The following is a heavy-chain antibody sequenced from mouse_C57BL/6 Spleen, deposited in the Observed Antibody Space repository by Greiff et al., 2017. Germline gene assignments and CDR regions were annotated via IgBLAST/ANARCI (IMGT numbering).Heavy chain of an antibody. CDR1: GFTFTDYY. CDR2: IRNKANGYTT. Sequence: EVKVVESGGGLVQPGGSLSLSCAASGFTFTDYYMSWVRQPPGKALEWLGFIRNKANGYTTEYSASVKGRFTISRDNSQSILYLQMNALRAEDSATYYCASTVVALYAMDYWGQGTSVTVSS. J-gene: IGHJ4*01. D-gene: IGHD1-1*01. V-gene: IGHV7-3*01. CDR3: ASTVVALYAMDY.